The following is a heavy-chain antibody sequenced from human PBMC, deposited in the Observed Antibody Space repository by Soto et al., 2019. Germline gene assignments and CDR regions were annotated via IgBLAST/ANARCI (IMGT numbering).Heavy chain of an antibody. CDR3: AGRCDGTNCLGHFDY. Sequence: PGGSLRLSCAASGFKFDDYAMHWVRQAPGKGLEWVSGINFNSANTAYAESVKGRFTISRDNAKNSLYLQMNSLRAEDTAVYYCAGRCDGTNCLGHFDYWGQGTLVTVSS. J-gene: IGHJ4*02. V-gene: IGHV3-9*01. CDR2: INFNSANT. CDR1: GFKFDDYA. D-gene: IGHD2-2*01.